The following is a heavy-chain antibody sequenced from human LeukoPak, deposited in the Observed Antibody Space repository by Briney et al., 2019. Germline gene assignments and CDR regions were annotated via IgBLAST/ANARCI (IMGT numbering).Heavy chain of an antibody. J-gene: IGHJ3*01. Sequence: PGTSLKLSCEGSGFPFRDYPIHRVRQTPGRGLEWVAVIADDGTNYYDADFVKGRFIISRDNRKNTMYLHMDRLGPDDTGVYYCVRAQILALSSGDVLDVWGQGTVVAVSS. CDR3: VRAQILALSSGDVLDV. CDR1: GFPFRDYP. CDR2: IADDGTNY. V-gene: IGHV3-30*14. D-gene: IGHD3-3*01.